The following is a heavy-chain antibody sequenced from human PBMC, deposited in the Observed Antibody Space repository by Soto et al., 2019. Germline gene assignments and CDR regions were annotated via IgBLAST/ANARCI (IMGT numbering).Heavy chain of an antibody. J-gene: IGHJ6*04. CDR3: ARLSKVYGTVV. CDR1: GGSLSSYY. Sequence: SETLSLTCTVSGGSLSSYYLSWIRQPPGKGLEWIGYVYYSGSTNYNPSLKSRVTISVDTSKTHFSLKLSSVTAADTAVYYCARLSKVYGTVVWGKGTTVTVSS. CDR2: VYYSGST. V-gene: IGHV4-59*08.